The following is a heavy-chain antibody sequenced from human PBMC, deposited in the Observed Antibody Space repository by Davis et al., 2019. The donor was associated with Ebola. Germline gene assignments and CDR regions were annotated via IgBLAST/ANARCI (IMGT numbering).Heavy chain of an antibody. CDR1: TGSFSGFS. CDR2: INHSGST. Sequence: SETLSLTCAVYTGSFSGFSWSWIRQPPGKGLEWIGEINHSGSTNYNPSLKSRVTISVDTSKKQFYLKLSSVTAADTAVYYCARGGYYYYYGMDVWGQGTTVTVSS. CDR3: ARGGYYYYYGMDV. V-gene: IGHV4-34*01. J-gene: IGHJ6*02.